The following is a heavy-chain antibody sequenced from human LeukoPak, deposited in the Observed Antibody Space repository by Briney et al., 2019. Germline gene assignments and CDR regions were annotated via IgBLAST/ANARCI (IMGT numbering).Heavy chain of an antibody. CDR2: IYISGST. CDR1: GFIVSTNY. CDR3: ARGYYGSGSASNWFDP. D-gene: IGHD3-10*01. V-gene: IGHV3-66*01. Sequence: QPGGSLRLSCAASGFIVSTNYMTWVRQAPGKGLEWVSIIYISGSTEYTDSVKGRFTISRDNSKNTLYLQMNSLRTEDTAVYYCARGYYGSGSASNWFDPWGQGTLVTVSS. J-gene: IGHJ5*02.